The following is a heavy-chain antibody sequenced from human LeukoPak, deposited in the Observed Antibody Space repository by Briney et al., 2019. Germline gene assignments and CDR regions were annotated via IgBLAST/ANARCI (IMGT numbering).Heavy chain of an antibody. CDR3: TREYISGPRQTDAFDI. CDR2: ISGDEIWT. J-gene: IGHJ3*02. Sequence: TGGSLRLSCVASGITLGNHWMHWVRQAPGKGLVWVSRISGDEIWTSYADSVKGRFTISRDNAKDTLYLQMNGLRTEDTAVYYCTREYISGPRQTDAFDIWGRGTMVTVSS. V-gene: IGHV3-74*01. CDR1: GITLGNHW. D-gene: IGHD3-22*01.